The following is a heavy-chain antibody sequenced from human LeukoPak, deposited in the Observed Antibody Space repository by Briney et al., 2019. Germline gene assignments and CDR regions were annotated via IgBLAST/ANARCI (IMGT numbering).Heavy chain of an antibody. J-gene: IGHJ4*02. CDR2: IFGRSGRGST. CDR3: ASRPASETYFAVFDY. CDR1: GFTFDNYA. D-gene: IGHD1-26*01. V-gene: IGHV3-23*01. Sequence: GGSLRLSCAASGFTFDNYAMTWVRQAPGKGLEWVSTIFGRSGRGSTYYADFVKGRFTISRDNSKNTLYLQMNNLRAEDTALYYCASRPASETYFAVFDYWGQGTLVTVSS.